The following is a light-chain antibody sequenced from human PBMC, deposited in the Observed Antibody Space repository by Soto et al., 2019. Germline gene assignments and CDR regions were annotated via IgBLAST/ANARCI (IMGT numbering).Light chain of an antibody. Sequence: EIVMTQSPATLCVSPGERATLSCTASQSVSSNLAWYQQKPGQAPRLLIYGASTRATGIAARFSGSGSGTEFTLTISSLQSEDFAVYYCQQYNNWPPLTFGGGTKVEIK. CDR2: GAS. CDR1: QSVSSN. V-gene: IGKV3-15*01. J-gene: IGKJ4*01. CDR3: QQYNNWPPLT.